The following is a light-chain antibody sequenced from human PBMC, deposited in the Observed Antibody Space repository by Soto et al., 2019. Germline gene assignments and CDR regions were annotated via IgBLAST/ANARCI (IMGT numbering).Light chain of an antibody. CDR2: GVS. J-gene: IGKJ1*01. CDR3: QQYAASPRT. CDR1: QSVTSNS. V-gene: IGKV3-20*01. Sequence: EIVLTQSPGTLSLSPRERATLSWRASQSVTSNSLAWYQHRPGQAPRLLIYGVSNRAPGIPDRFSGSGSGTHFTLTISRLEPEDFAVYYCQQYAASPRTFGQGTQVEVK.